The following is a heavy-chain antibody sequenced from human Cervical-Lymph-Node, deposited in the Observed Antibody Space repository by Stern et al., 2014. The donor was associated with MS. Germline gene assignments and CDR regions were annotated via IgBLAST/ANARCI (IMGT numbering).Heavy chain of an antibody. CDR3: ARKIPDYYYYAMDV. D-gene: IGHD2-2*02. CDR2: IWYDGSQK. CDR1: GFTFEDYA. J-gene: IGHJ6*02. V-gene: IGHV3-33*01. Sequence: VQLVESGGGVVQPGGSQRLSCTASGFTFEDYAMEWVPQVPGKGLEWVAMIWYDGSQKYYGDSVRGRFSVSRDNSRNTLYLQMKSLSLEDTAVYYCARKIPDYYYYAMDVWGQGTTVTVSS.